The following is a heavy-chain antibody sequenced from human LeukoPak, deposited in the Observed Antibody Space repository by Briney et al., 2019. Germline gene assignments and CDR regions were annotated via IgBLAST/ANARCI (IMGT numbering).Heavy chain of an antibody. V-gene: IGHV3-30-3*01. CDR1: GFTFSSYA. J-gene: IGHJ4*02. D-gene: IGHD1-26*01. Sequence: GGSLRLSCAASGFTFSSYAMHWVRQAPGKGLEWVAVISYDGSNKYYADSVKGRFTISRDNSKNTLYLQMNSLRAEDTAVYYCATGPSGSRPGYWGQGTLVTVSS. CDR3: ATGPSGSRPGY. CDR2: ISYDGSNK.